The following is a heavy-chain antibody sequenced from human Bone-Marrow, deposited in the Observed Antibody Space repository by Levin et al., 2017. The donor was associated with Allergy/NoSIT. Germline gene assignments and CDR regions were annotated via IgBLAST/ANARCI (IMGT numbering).Heavy chain of an antibody. V-gene: IGHV3-53*01. J-gene: IGHJ4*02. Sequence: GGSLRLSCAASGFTVSRNYMSWVRQAPGKGLEGVSIIYSGGSTYYTDSVKGRFTISRDSSKNTLYLQMNSLRAEDTAVYYCATSPTSGYWGQGTLVTVSS. CDR2: IYSGGST. CDR1: GFTVSRNY. CDR3: ATSPTSGY.